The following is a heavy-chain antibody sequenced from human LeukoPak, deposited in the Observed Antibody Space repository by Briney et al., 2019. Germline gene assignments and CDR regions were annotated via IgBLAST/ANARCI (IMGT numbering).Heavy chain of an antibody. CDR3: AREGGSARYYYGMDV. CDR1: GYTFTSYA. J-gene: IGHJ6*02. Sequence: ASVKVSCKASGYTFTSYAMNWVRQAPGQGLEWMGWINTNTGDPTYAQGFTGRFVFSLDTSVSTAYLQISSLKAEDTAVYYCAREGGSARYYYGMDVWGQGTTVTVSS. D-gene: IGHD3-16*01. V-gene: IGHV7-4-1*02. CDR2: INTNTGDP.